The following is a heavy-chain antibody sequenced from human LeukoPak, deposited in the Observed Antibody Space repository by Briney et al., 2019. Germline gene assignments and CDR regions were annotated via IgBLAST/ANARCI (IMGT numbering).Heavy chain of an antibody. CDR3: ARANPSGWYHQFDY. CDR1: GYTFTDYH. D-gene: IGHD6-19*01. J-gene: IGHJ4*02. V-gene: IGHV1-2*02. CDR2: INPNSGGT. Sequence: ASVKVSCTASGYTFTDYHVHWVRQAPGQGLEWMGWINPNSGGTNYAQKFQGRVTMTRDTSISTAYMELSRRRADDTAVYYCARANPSGWYHQFDYWGQGTLVTVSS.